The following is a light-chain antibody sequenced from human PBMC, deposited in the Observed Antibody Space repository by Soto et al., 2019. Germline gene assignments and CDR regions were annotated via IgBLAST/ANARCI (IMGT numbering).Light chain of an antibody. Sequence: DIQLTQSPSFLSASVGDRVTITCRASQGISGYLAWYQQKPGKAPRLLIYAASTLQSGVPSRFSGSATGTEFTLTISSLQPEDFATYYCQQLYSYPRVTFGPGTKVNIK. CDR2: AAS. CDR3: QQLYSYPRVT. J-gene: IGKJ3*01. V-gene: IGKV1-9*01. CDR1: QGISGY.